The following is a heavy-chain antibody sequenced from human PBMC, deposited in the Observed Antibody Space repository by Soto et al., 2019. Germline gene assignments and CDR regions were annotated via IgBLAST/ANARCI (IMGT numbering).Heavy chain of an antibody. CDR1: GYTFTSYG. CDR2: ISAYNGNT. J-gene: IGHJ6*02. Sequence: QVQLVQSGAEVKKPGASVKVSCKASGYTFTSYGISWVRQAPGQGLEWMGWISAYNGNTNYAQKLQGRVTMTTDTSTSTAYMELRSLRSDDTAVYYCARSNADCSSTSCQLRPYYYYGMDVWGQGTTVTVSS. CDR3: ARSNADCSSTSCQLRPYYYYGMDV. V-gene: IGHV1-18*01. D-gene: IGHD2-2*01.